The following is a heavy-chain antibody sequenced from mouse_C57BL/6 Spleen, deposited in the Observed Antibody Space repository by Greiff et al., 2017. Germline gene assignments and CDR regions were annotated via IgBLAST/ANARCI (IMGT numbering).Heavy chain of an antibody. J-gene: IGHJ3*01. D-gene: IGHD3-2*02. CDR1: GFTFSDYY. CDR2: ISNGGGST. V-gene: IGHV5-12*01. CDR3: AREGAAQAPAWFAY. Sequence: EVMLVESGGGLVQPGGSLKLSCAASGFTFSDYYMYWVRQTPEKRLEWVAYISNGGGSTYYPDTVKGRFTISRDNAKNTLYLQMSRLKSEDTAMYYCAREGAAQAPAWFAYWGQGTLVTVSA.